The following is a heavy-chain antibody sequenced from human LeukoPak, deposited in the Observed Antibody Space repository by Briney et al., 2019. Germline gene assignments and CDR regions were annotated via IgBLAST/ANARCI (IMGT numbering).Heavy chain of an antibody. CDR2: ISGGGSAI. CDR3: TNFKPPAPDALDI. J-gene: IGHJ3*02. D-gene: IGHD1-14*01. V-gene: IGHV3-48*01. CDR1: GFTFSSYS. Sequence: PGGSLRLSCAASGFTFSSYSMNWVRQAPGRGLEWLSYISGGGSAIYYADSVKGRFTISRDNAKNSESLQMNSLRAEDTAVYYCTNFKPPAPDALDIWGQGTMITVSS.